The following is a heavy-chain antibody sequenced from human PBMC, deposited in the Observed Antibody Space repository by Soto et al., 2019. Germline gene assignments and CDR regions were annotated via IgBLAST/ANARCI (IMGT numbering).Heavy chain of an antibody. Sequence: PSETLSLTCTVSGGSISSGGYYWSWIRQHPGKGLEWIGYIYYSGSTYYNPSLKSRVTISVDTSKNQFSQKLSSVTAADTAVYYCARDNTVYYYGMDVWGQGTTVTVSS. CDR2: IYYSGST. V-gene: IGHV4-31*03. CDR1: GGSISSGGYY. D-gene: IGHD4-17*01. CDR3: ARDNTVYYYGMDV. J-gene: IGHJ6*02.